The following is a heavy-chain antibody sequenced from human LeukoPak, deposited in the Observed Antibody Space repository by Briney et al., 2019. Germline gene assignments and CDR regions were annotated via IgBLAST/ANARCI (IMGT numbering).Heavy chain of an antibody. D-gene: IGHD6-13*01. CDR1: GFTFSSYS. V-gene: IGHV3-21*04. J-gene: IGHJ5*02. CDR3: ARDSSSWYPLTFDP. Sequence: GGSLRLSCAASGFTFSSYSMNWVRQAPGKGLGWVSSISSSISYIYYADSVKGRFTISRDNAKNSLYLQMNSLRAEDTAVYYCARDSSSWYPLTFDPWGQGTLVTVSS. CDR2: ISSSISYI.